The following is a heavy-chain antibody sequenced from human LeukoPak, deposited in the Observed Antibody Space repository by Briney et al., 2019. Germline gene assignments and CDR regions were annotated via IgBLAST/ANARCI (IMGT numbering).Heavy chain of an antibody. CDR1: GGSISSSSYY. V-gene: IGHV4-39*07. Sequence: SETLSLTCTVSGGSISSSSYYWGWIRQPPGKGLEWIGSIYYSGSTYYNPSLKSRVTISVDTSKNQFSLKLSSVTAADTAVYYCARGVRRYSSSWPRKDRYYFDYWGQGTLVTVSS. CDR3: ARGVRRYSSSWPRKDRYYFDY. CDR2: IYYSGST. D-gene: IGHD6-13*01. J-gene: IGHJ4*02.